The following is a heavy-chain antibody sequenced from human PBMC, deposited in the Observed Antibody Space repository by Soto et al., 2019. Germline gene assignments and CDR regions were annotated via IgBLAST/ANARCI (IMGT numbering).Heavy chain of an antibody. V-gene: IGHV4-59*01. CDR2: IYYSGST. Sequence: QVQLQESGPGLVKPSETLSLTCTVSGGSISSYYWSWIRQPPGKGLEWIGYIYYSGSTNYNPSLKSRVTISVDTSKNQFSLKLSSVTAADTAVYYCARVGSSSWSFNAFDIWGQGTMVTVSS. J-gene: IGHJ3*02. CDR1: GGSISSYY. D-gene: IGHD6-13*01. CDR3: ARVGSSSWSFNAFDI.